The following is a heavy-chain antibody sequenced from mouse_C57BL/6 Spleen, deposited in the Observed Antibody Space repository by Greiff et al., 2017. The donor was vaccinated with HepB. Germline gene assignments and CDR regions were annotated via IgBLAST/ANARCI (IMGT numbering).Heavy chain of an antibody. CDR3: ARSWGNFLYYAMDY. V-gene: IGHV1-55*01. CDR2: IYPGSGST. J-gene: IGHJ4*01. D-gene: IGHD2-1*01. CDR1: GYTFTSYW. Sequence: VQLQQSGAELVKPGASVKMSCKASGYTFTSYWITWVKQRPGQGLEWIGDIYPGSGSTNYNEKFKSKATLTVDTSSSTAYMQLSSLTSEDSAVYYCARSWGNFLYYAMDYWGQGTSVTVSS.